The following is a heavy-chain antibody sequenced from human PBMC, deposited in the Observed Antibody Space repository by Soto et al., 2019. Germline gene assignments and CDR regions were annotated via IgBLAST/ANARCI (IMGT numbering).Heavy chain of an antibody. J-gene: IGHJ6*02. V-gene: IGHV3-30*18. D-gene: IGHD2-15*01. CDR3: AKGRXELLVVAATGYYYYGMDV. CDR1: GFTFSSYG. Sequence: GGSLRLSCAASGFTFSSYGMHWVRQAPGKGLEWVAVISYDGSNKYYADSVKGRFTISRDNSKNTLYLQMNSLRAEDTAVYYCAKGRXELLVVAATGYYYYGMDVWGQGTTVTVS. CDR2: ISYDGSNK.